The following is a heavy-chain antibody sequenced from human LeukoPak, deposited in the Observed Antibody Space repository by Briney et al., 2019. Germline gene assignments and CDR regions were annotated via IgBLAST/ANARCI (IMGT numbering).Heavy chain of an antibody. CDR3: ARGGRDGCITRDHDAFDI. Sequence: SVKVSCKASGGTFSSYAISWVRQAPGQGLEWMGGIIPIFGTANYAQKFQGRVTITADESTSTAYMELSSLRSEDTAVYYCARGGRDGCITRDHDAFDIWGQGTMVTVSS. D-gene: IGHD5-24*01. J-gene: IGHJ3*02. CDR1: GGTFSSYA. V-gene: IGHV1-69*13. CDR2: IIPIFGTA.